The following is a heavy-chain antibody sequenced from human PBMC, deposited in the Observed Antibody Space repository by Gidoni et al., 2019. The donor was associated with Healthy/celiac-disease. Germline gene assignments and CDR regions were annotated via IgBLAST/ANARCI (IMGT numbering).Heavy chain of an antibody. Sequence: QVQLVESGGGVVQPGRSLRLSCAASGFTFSSYAMHWVRQAPGKGLEWVAVISYDGSNKYYADSVKGRFTISRDNSKNTLYLQMNSLRAEDTAVYYCASLCSRRTPFDYWGQGTLVTVSS. CDR3: ASLCSRRTPFDY. J-gene: IGHJ4*02. V-gene: IGHV3-30-3*01. CDR2: ISYDGSNK. CDR1: GFTFSSYA. D-gene: IGHD2-2*01.